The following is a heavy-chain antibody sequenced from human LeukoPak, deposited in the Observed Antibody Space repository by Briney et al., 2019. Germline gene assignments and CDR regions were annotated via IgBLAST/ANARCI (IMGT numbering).Heavy chain of an antibody. CDR2: ISSSSSYI. V-gene: IGHV3-21*01. Sequence: GGSLRLSCAASGFTFSSYSMNWVRQAPGKGLEWVSSISSSSSYIYYADSVKGRFTISRDNAKNSLYLQMDSLRAEDTAVYYCAKMVREFYTISYYFDYWGQGTLVTVSS. J-gene: IGHJ4*02. CDR3: AKMVREFYTISYYFDY. D-gene: IGHD2-8*01. CDR1: GFTFSSYS.